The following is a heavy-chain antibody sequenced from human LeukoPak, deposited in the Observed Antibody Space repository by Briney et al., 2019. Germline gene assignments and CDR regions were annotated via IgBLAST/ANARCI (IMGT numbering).Heavy chain of an antibody. D-gene: IGHD3-10*01. CDR1: GYTFTSYD. CDR2: MNPNSGNT. V-gene: IGHV1-8*01. Sequence: ASVKVSCKASGYTFTSYDITWVRQATGQGLEWMGWMNPNSGNTGYAQKFQGRVTMTRNTSISTAYMELSSLRSEDTAVYYCARDSYGSGSSRFDPWGQGTLVTVSS. J-gene: IGHJ5*02. CDR3: ARDSYGSGSSRFDP.